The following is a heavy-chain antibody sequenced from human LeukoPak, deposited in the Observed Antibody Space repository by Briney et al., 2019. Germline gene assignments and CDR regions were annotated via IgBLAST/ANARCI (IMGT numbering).Heavy chain of an antibody. CDR1: GFTFSSYW. D-gene: IGHD1-1*01. CDR2: IKQDGSEN. V-gene: IGHV3-7*01. J-gene: IGHJ6*02. CDR3: ARDPAGYNLYGMDV. Sequence: GGSLRLSCAASGFTFSSYWMSWVRQAPGKGLEWVANIKQDGSENYYVDSVKGRFTISRDNAKNSLYLQMNSLRAEDTAVYYCARDPAGYNLYGMDVWGQGTTVTVSS.